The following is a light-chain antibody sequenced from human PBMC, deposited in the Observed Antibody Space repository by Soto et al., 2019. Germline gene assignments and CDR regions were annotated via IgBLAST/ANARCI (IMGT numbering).Light chain of an antibody. CDR1: TSNIGKNF. J-gene: IGLJ1*01. Sequence: QSVLTQPPSASGTPGQRVTISCSGSTSNIGKNFVYWYQQLPGMAPRLLIYKNDQRPSGVPDRFSGSKSGTSASLAISGVRSEDEADYFCAVWDDSITAYLFGSGTKVTVL. CDR2: KND. V-gene: IGLV1-47*01. CDR3: AVWDDSITAYL.